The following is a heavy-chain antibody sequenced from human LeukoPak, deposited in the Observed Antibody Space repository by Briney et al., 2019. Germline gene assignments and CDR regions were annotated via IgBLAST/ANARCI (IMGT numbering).Heavy chain of an antibody. J-gene: IGHJ4*02. Sequence: GGSLRLSCAASGFTFSSYWMHWVRQAPGEGLVWVSRINSDGSSTSYADSVKGRFTISRDNAKNTLYLQMNSLRAEDTAVYYCARKAGGYSYGPLDYWGQGTLVTVSS. CDR3: ARKAGGYSYGPLDY. V-gene: IGHV3-74*01. D-gene: IGHD5-18*01. CDR1: GFTFSSYW. CDR2: INSDGSST.